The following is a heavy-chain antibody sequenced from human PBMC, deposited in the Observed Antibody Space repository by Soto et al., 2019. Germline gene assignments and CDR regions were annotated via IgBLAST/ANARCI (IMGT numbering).Heavy chain of an antibody. D-gene: IGHD6-13*01. CDR1: GFTFSDHF. J-gene: IGHJ4*02. Sequence: EVQLVESGGGLVQPGGSLRLSCAASGFTFSDHFMEWVRQAPGKGLEWVGRARHKIGPYMTEYAESVKGRFIIARDESKNSLFLQTNSLETKATAVYYCTSPQRSSYDWKYYWGQGTLVTVPS. V-gene: IGHV3-72*01. CDR3: TSPQRSSYDWKYY. CDR2: ARHKIGPYMT.